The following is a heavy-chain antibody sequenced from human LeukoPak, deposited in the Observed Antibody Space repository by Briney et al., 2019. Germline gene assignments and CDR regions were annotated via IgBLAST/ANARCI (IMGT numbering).Heavy chain of an antibody. CDR2: ISSGGGTM. D-gene: IGHD5-12*01. CDR1: GFTFSSYE. J-gene: IGHJ4*02. CDR3: ARNSGHDVYDY. V-gene: IGHV3-48*03. Sequence: QPGGSLRLSCTASGFTFSSYEKNWVRQAPGKRLEWVADISSGGGTMYYADSVKGGFTISRDNAGNSLFLQMNSLRAEDTAVYYCARNSGHDVYDYWGQGTLVTVSS.